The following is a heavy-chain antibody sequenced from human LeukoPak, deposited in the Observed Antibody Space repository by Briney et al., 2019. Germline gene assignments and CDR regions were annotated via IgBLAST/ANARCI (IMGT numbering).Heavy chain of an antibody. J-gene: IGHJ3*01. V-gene: IGHV3-23*01. CDR2: INAGGGEA. Sequence: GGSLRLSCAASGFTFSTYAMTWVRQAAEKGLEWVSIINAGGGEAYYADSVKGRFTISRDNSKNTLNLQMNSLRVEDTAVYYCGRDPNGDYFGAFEFWGQETLVTVSA. CDR1: GFTFSTYA. D-gene: IGHD4-17*01. CDR3: GRDPNGDYFGAFEF.